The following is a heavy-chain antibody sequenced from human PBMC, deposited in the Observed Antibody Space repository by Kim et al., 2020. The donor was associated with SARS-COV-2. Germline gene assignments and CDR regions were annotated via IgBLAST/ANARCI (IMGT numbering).Heavy chain of an antibody. Sequence: EPGKGRCTISRDKSKNTLYLQMNSLRAEETAVYYCARSDYYDSSGYYYVWGQGTLVTVSS. D-gene: IGHD3-22*01. CDR3: ARSDYYDSSGYYYV. V-gene: IGHV3-30*07. J-gene: IGHJ4*02.